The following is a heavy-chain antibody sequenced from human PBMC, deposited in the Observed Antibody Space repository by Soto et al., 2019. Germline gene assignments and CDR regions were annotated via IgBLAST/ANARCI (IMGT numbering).Heavy chain of an antibody. V-gene: IGHV3-23*01. Sequence: EVQLLESGGGLVQPGGSLRLSCAASGFTFSSYAMSWVRQAPGKGLEWVSGISGSGGSTYYADSVKGRFTISRDNSKNTPYLQIISLRGEDTAVYYCAKDRRYSSSSRYAFDMWGQGTMVTVSS. CDR1: GFTFSSYA. CDR3: AKDRRYSSSSRYAFDM. CDR2: ISGSGGST. J-gene: IGHJ3*02. D-gene: IGHD6-6*01.